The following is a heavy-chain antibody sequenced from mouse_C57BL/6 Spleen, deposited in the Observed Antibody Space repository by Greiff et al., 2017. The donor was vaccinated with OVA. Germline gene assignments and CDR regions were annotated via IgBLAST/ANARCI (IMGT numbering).Heavy chain of an antibody. J-gene: IGHJ1*03. CDR1: GFNIKNTY. Sequence: VQLKQSVAELVRPGASVKLSCTASGFNIKNTYMHWVKQRPEQGLEWIGRLDPANGNTKYAPKFQGKATITADTSSNTAYLQLSSLTSEDTAIYYCAPLLPLHWYFDVWGTGTTVTVSS. V-gene: IGHV14-3*01. D-gene: IGHD1-1*01. CDR2: LDPANGNT. CDR3: APLLPLHWYFDV.